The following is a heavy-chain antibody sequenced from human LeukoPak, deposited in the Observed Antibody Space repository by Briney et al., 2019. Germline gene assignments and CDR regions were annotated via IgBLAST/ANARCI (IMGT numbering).Heavy chain of an antibody. J-gene: IGHJ3*02. V-gene: IGHV4-59*01. Sequence: SETRSLTCTVSGGSISSYYWSWIRQPPGKGLEWIGYIYYSGSTNYNPSLKSRVTISVDTSKNQFSLKLSSVTAADTAVYYCVRETATYYYDSTGYYRQTEAFDIWGQGTMVTVSS. D-gene: IGHD3-22*01. CDR3: VRETATYYYDSTGYYRQTEAFDI. CDR1: GGSISSYY. CDR2: IYYSGST.